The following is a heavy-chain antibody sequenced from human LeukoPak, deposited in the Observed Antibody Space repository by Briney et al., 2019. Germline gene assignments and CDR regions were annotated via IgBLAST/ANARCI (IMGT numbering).Heavy chain of an antibody. CDR1: GYSISSAYY. V-gene: IGHV4-38-2*02. Sequence: SETLSLTCTVSGYSISSAYYWGWIRQPPGKGLEWIGTIYHSGSTYYTPSLKSRVTISLDTSKNQFSLKLSSVTAADTAVYYCARLPDPWGQGTLVTVSS. CDR3: ARLPDP. J-gene: IGHJ5*02. CDR2: IYHSGST.